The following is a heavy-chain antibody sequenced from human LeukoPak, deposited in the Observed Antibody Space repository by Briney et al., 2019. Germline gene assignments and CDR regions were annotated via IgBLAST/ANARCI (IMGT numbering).Heavy chain of an antibody. CDR2: IFYSGST. CDR3: ARGASEDF. D-gene: IGHD1-26*01. CDR1: GGSISNYY. V-gene: IGHV4-59*01. Sequence: ETLSLTCTVSGGSISNYYWSWIRQPPRRGLELSGYIFYSGSTNYNPSLKSRVTMSLDTSKSHLSLKLSAVTAADKDVYYCARGASEDFWGQGTLVTVSS. J-gene: IGHJ4*02.